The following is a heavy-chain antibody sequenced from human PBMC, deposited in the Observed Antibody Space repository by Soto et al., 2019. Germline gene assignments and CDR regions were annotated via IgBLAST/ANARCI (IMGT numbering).Heavy chain of an antibody. CDR2: IYHSGST. Sequence: QLQLQESGSGLVKPSQTLSLTCAVSGGSISSGGYSWSWIRQPPGKGLEWIGYIYHSGSTYYNPSLKSRVPTSGDRSKNQFSLKLSSVTAADTAVYYCASSHAGAHITAAVHWGQGTLVTVSS. CDR1: GGSISSGGYS. CDR3: ASSHAGAHITAAVH. V-gene: IGHV4-30-2*01. J-gene: IGHJ4*02. D-gene: IGHD6-13*01.